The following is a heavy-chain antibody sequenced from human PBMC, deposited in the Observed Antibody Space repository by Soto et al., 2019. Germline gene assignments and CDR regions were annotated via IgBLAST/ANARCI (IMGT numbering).Heavy chain of an antibody. CDR1: GGSMRNYF. V-gene: IGHV4-59*01. Sequence: LSLTCTGSGGSMRNYFWTWIRQPPGKGLEWIGYIHYSGTTSFFPSYNPSLRSRVTISEDTSKNQFSLKLLSVDTADTAVYFCAAGVVSSRHLPPYYFDFW. CDR2: IHYSGTT. D-gene: IGHD6-13*01. CDR3: AAGVVSSRHLPPYYFDF. J-gene: IGHJ2*01.